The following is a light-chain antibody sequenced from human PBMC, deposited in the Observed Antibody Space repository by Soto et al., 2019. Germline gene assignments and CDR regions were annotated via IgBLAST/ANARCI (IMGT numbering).Light chain of an antibody. CDR2: ASS. CDR1: QSRGSNF. CDR3: QLYGISPN. J-gene: IGKJ5*01. V-gene: IGKV3-20*01. Sequence: IFLTHSPVTLSLSPLERATLSCKTSQSRGSNFLAWYQHKPGQAPRLLIYASSNRATGIPDRFSGSASGTDFTLTINRLEPEDFAVYYCQLYGISPNFGQGKXLEIK.